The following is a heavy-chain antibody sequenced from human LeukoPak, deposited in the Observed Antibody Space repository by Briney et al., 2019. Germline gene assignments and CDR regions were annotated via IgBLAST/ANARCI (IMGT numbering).Heavy chain of an antibody. Sequence: PSETLSLTCTVSGDSISNTRYHWGRIRQPPGKGLEWIGSIYYSGATYYNPSLKSRVTISVDTSRNHFSLKLSSVTAADTAVYHCAREIVSSVESWGQGSLVTVSS. CDR1: GDSISNTRYH. J-gene: IGHJ4*02. CDR2: IYYSGAT. CDR3: AREIVSSVES. V-gene: IGHV4-39*02. D-gene: IGHD6-6*01.